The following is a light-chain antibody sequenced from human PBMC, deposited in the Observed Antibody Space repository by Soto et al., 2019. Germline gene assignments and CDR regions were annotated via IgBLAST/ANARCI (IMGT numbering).Light chain of an antibody. Sequence: EVVLTQSPATLSLSPGERATLSCRASQSVSSYLAWYQHKPGQAPRLLSYDASNRATGIPARFSGSGSGTDFTLTISSLETEDFAIYYCQQRRNWLTFGGGTKLEIK. CDR1: QSVSSY. V-gene: IGKV3-11*01. J-gene: IGKJ4*01. CDR3: QQRRNWLT. CDR2: DAS.